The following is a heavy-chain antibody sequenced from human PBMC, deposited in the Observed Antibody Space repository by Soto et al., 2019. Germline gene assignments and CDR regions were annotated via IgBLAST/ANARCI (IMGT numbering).Heavy chain of an antibody. J-gene: IGHJ4*02. CDR1: GGSISSSSYY. CDR3: ARQRDTAMVEYYFDY. CDR2: IYYSGST. V-gene: IGHV4-39*01. Sequence: SETLSLTCTVSGGSISSSSYYWGWIRQPPGKGLEWIGSIYYSGSTNYNPSLKSRVTISVDTSKNQFSLKLSSVTAADTAVYYCARQRDTAMVEYYFDYWGQGTLVTVSS. D-gene: IGHD5-18*01.